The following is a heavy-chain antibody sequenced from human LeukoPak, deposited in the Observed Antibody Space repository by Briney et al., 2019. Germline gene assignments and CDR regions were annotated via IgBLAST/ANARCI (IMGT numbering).Heavy chain of an antibody. D-gene: IGHD6-13*01. CDR1: GGSFSGYY. Sequence: SETLSLTCAVYGGSFSGYYWSWIRQPPGKGLEWIGEINHSGSTNCNPSLKSRVTISVDTSKNQFSLKLSSVTAADTAVYYCARARRYSSSWYPVSEPWRFDYWGQGTLVTVSS. J-gene: IGHJ4*02. CDR3: ARARRYSSSWYPVSEPWRFDY. CDR2: INHSGST. V-gene: IGHV4-34*01.